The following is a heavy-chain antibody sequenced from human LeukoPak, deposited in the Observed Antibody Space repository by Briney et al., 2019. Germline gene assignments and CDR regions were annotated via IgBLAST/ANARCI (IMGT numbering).Heavy chain of an antibody. CDR2: IYYSGST. V-gene: IGHV4-59*04. J-gene: IGHJ6*03. Sequence: PSETLSLTCTISGGSISTYYWTWIRQPPGKGLEWIAYIYYSGSTYYNPSLKSRVTISVDTSKNQFSLKLSSVTAADTAVYYCANQYYDFWSGPYYYYYYMDVWGKGTTVTVSS. D-gene: IGHD3-3*01. CDR1: GGSISTYY. CDR3: ANQYYDFWSGPYYYYYYMDV.